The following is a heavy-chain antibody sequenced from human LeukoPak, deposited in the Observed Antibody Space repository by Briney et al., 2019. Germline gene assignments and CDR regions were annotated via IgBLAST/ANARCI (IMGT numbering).Heavy chain of an antibody. V-gene: IGHV4-34*01. D-gene: IGHD6-13*01. CDR3: ARARIAAAAPHFDY. CDR1: GGSFSGYY. Sequence: SETLSLTCAVYGGSFSGYYWGWIRQPPGNGLEWIGAINHSGSTNYNPSLKSRVTISLDTSKNQFSLKLSSVTAADTAVYYCARARIAAAAPHFDYWGQGTLVTVSS. CDR2: INHSGST. J-gene: IGHJ4*02.